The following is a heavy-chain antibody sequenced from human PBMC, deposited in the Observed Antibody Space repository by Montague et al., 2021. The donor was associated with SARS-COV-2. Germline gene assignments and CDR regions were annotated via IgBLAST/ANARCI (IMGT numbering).Heavy chain of an antibody. CDR3: ARYYERSWDV. CDR2: IFENGDT. D-gene: IGHD3-16*01. J-gene: IGHJ6*02. Sequence: SETLSLTCTPSGVAISYGDWSWIRQPPGKGLEWIVTIFENGDTDHNPSLKSRVTVSEDTSQNQFSLRLSSVAAADTALYYCARYYERSWDVWGQGTTVTVSS. CDR1: GVAISYGD. V-gene: IGHV4-4*09.